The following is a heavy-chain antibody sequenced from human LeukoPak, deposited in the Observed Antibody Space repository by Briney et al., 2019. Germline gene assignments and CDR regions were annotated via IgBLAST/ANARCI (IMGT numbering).Heavy chain of an antibody. V-gene: IGHV3-23*01. D-gene: IGHD4-17*01. CDR1: GFTFSSYA. Sequence: GGSLRLXCAASGFTFSSYAMSWVRPAPGKGLEWVSAISGSGGSTYYADSVKGRFTISRDNSKNTLYLQMNSLRAEDTAVYYCAKDLGDYGDYYGHGAFDIWGQGTMVTVSS. J-gene: IGHJ3*02. CDR3: AKDLGDYGDYYGHGAFDI. CDR2: ISGSGGST.